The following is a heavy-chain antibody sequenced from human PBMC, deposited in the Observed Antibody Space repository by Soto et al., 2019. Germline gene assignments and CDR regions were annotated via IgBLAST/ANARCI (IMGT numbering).Heavy chain of an antibody. Sequence: QVQLVQSGAEVKKPGSSVKVSCKASGGTFSSYAISWVRQAPGQGLEWMGGIIPIFGTANYAQKFQGRVTITADGSTSTAYMELSSLRSEDTAVYYCARDRDGYNFMYYYGMDVWGQGTTVTVSS. J-gene: IGHJ6*02. CDR1: GGTFSSYA. CDR3: ARDRDGYNFMYYYGMDV. CDR2: IIPIFGTA. V-gene: IGHV1-69*01. D-gene: IGHD5-12*01.